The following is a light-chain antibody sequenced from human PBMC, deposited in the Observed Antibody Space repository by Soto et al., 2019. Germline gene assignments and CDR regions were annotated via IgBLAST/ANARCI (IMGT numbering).Light chain of an antibody. J-gene: IGKJ4*01. CDR1: QDIRSD. V-gene: IGKV1-6*01. CDR3: LQDNNYPLT. CDR2: ATS. Sequence: AIQITQFPSSLSAPVGDSVTIVCRASQDIRSDLGWYQQRPGKASNLLIYATSNLQDGVPSRFSGSGSGTDFTLTISSLQPEDFATYYCLQDNNYPLTFGGGTKVDIK.